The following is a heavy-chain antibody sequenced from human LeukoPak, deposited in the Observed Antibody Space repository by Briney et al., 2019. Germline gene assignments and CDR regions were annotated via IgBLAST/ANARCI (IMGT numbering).Heavy chain of an antibody. Sequence: SETLSLTCTVSGGSISSRSCCWGWIRQPPGKGLEWIGTIYYSGSTCYNPSLKSRVTISVDTSKNQFSLRLSSVTAADTAVYYCARRPRYGTFDYWGQGTLVTVSS. D-gene: IGHD4-17*01. V-gene: IGHV4-39*01. CDR2: IYYSGST. CDR3: ARRPRYGTFDY. J-gene: IGHJ4*01. CDR1: GGSISSRSCC.